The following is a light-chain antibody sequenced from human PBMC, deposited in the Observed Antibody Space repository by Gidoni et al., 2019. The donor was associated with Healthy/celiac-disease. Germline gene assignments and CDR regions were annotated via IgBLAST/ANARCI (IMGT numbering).Light chain of an antibody. V-gene: IGKV1-9*01. Sequence: DIQLTQSPSFLSASVGDRVTITCRASQGISSYLAWYQQKPGKAPKLLIYPASTLQSGFPSRFSGSGSGTEFTLTYSSLQPVDFATYYCQQLGTFGQXTKVEIK. J-gene: IGKJ1*01. CDR2: PAS. CDR3: QQLGT. CDR1: QGISSY.